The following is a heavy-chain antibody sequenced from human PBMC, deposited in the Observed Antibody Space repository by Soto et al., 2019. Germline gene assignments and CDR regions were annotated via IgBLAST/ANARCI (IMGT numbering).Heavy chain of an antibody. V-gene: IGHV4-4*02. Sequence: SEALSVTCAVSGGSISRSNWWSWVRQPPGKGLEWIGEIYHSGSPNYNPSLKSRVTISVDKSKNQFSLKLSSVTAADTAVYYCARHLTYCSAGSCYSDFPYYGMDVWGQGTTVTVSS. J-gene: IGHJ6*02. CDR1: GGSISRSNW. CDR2: IYHSGSP. CDR3: ARHLTYCSAGSCYSDFPYYGMDV. D-gene: IGHD2-15*01.